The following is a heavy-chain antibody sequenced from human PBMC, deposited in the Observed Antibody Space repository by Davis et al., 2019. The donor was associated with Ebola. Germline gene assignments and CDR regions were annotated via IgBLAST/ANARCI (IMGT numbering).Heavy chain of an antibody. CDR1: GGSFSGYY. CDR3: ARITTSYYGGNRVAFGLDY. D-gene: IGHD4-23*01. Sequence: MPSETLSLTCAVYGGSFSGYYWSWIRQPPGKGLEWIGEINHSGSTNYNPSLKSRVTISVDTSKNQFSLKLSSVTAADTAVYYCARITTSYYGGNRVAFGLDYWGQGTLVTVSS. CDR2: INHSGST. J-gene: IGHJ4*02. V-gene: IGHV4-34*01.